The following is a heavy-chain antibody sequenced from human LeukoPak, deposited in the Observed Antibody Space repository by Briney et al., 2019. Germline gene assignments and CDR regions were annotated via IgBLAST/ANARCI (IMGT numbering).Heavy chain of an antibody. CDR2: ISGSGSGGST. D-gene: IGHD5-24*01. V-gene: IGHV3-23*01. CDR1: GFTFSSYG. Sequence: PGGSLRLSCAASGFTFSSYGMHWLRQAPGEGLEWVSNISGSGSGGSTYYADSVKGRFTISRDNSKNTLYLQMNSLRAEDTAVYYCAKSGYNRFDFWGQGTLVTVSS. CDR3: AKSGYNRFDF. J-gene: IGHJ4*02.